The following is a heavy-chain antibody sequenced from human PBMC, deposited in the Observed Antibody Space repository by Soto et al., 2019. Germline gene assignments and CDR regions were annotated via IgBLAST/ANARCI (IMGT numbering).Heavy chain of an antibody. D-gene: IGHD2-8*02. CDR1: GGSFSGYY. CDR3: ARGQSSLLLDC. J-gene: IGHJ4*02. V-gene: IGHV4-34*01. CDR2: INHSRST. Sequence: QVQLQQWGAGLLKPSETLSLTCAVYGGSFSGYYWSWIRQPPGKGLEWIGEINHSRSTNYNPSLKSRVTISVDTSKNQFSLKLSSVTAADTAVYYCARGQSSLLLDCWGQGILVTVSS.